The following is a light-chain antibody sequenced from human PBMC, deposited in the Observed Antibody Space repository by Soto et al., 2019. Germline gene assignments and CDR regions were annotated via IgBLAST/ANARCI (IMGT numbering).Light chain of an antibody. CDR2: GAS. CDR1: QSVRSNY. CDR3: QQYGSSPQFT. J-gene: IGKJ3*01. Sequence: EIVLTQSPGTLSLSPGERATLSCGASQSVRSNYLAWYQQKPGQAPRLLIYGASRRATGIPDRFSGSGSGTEFTLTISRLEPEDFAVYYCQQYGSSPQFTFGPGTKVDIK. V-gene: IGKV3-20*01.